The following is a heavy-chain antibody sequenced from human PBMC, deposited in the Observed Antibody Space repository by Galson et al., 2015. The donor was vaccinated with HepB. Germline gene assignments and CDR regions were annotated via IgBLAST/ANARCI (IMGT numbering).Heavy chain of an antibody. Sequence: SETLSLTCTVSGGSISSYYWSWIRQPPGKGLEWIGYIYYSGSTNYNPSLKSRVTISVDTSKNQFSLKLSSVTAADTAVYYCARVATIKLNYYFDYWGQGTLVTVSS. D-gene: IGHD5-12*01. V-gene: IGHV4-59*08. CDR2: IYYSGST. CDR3: ARVATIKLNYYFDY. J-gene: IGHJ4*02. CDR1: GGSISSYY.